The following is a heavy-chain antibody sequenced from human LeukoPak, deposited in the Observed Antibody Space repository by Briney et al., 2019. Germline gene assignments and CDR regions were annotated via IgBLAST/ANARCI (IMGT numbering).Heavy chain of an antibody. D-gene: IGHD2-15*01. CDR2: IKRDGSNT. J-gene: IGHJ5*02. CDR3: AKGGYASCFDP. V-gene: IGHV3-23*05. CDR1: GFTFSEHS. Sequence: QTGGSLGLSCEASGFTFSEHSMSWVRQAPGKGLEWVSTIKRDGSNTYYTDSVEGRFTISRDNSKNTLYLEMNTLRAEDTAVYYCAKGGYASCFDPWGQGTQVTVSS.